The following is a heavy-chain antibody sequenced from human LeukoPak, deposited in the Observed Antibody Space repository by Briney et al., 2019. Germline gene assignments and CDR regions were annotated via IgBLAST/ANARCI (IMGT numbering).Heavy chain of an antibody. CDR2: ISAYNGNT. V-gene: IGHV1-18*01. J-gene: IGHJ4*02. CDR3: ARGAALVPAADFDY. D-gene: IGHD2-2*01. CDR1: GYTFTSYG. Sequence: GASVKVSCKASGYTFTSYGISWVRQAPGQGLEWMGWISAYNGNTNYAQKLQGRDTMTTDTSTSTAYMELRSLRSDDTAVYYCARGAALVPAADFDYWGQGTLVTVSS.